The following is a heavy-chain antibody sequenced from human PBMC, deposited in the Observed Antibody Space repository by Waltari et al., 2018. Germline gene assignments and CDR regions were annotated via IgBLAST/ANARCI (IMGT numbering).Heavy chain of an antibody. D-gene: IGHD3-10*01. CDR3: AKDAFGNTYLDH. V-gene: IGHV3-30*18. CDR1: GFSVSHCG. Sequence: QVQLVEAGGGVVQPGMSLRLSCSASGFSVSHCGMHWVRQAPGKGLEWVALAFFDGIKTDYADSVRGRFTISRDNSKNTLYLDINNLRVDDTGIYYCAKDAFGNTYLDHWGQGTVVTVSS. J-gene: IGHJ5*02. CDR2: AFFDGIKT.